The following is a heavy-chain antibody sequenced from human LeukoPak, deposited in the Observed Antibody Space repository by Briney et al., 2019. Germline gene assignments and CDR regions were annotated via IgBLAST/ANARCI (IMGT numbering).Heavy chain of an antibody. J-gene: IGHJ4*02. CDR1: GGSISSGGYY. CDR2: IYYSGST. CDR3: ARDSMATTEGGIDY. D-gene: IGHD5-24*01. V-gene: IGHV4-31*03. Sequence: SQTLSLTCTVSGGSISSGGYYWSWIRQHPGKGLEWIGYIYYSGSTYYNPSLKSRVTISVDTSKSQFSLKLSSVTAADTAVYYCARDSMATTEGGIDYWGQGTLVTVSS.